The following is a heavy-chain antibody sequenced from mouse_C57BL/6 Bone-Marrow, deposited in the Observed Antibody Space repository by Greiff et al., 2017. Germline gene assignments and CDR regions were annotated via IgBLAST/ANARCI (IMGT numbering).Heavy chain of an antibody. CDR1: GFTFTSYW. CDR3: ARDCELFDD. Sequence: QVQLQQSVAELVKPGASVKLSCTASGFTFTSYWMHWVKQRPGQGLEWIGEIDPADSTTNYTPQFQGTATFTVDTSSSPAFIQLSRLTSEDSAVYYSARDCELFDDWGKGTTVTVSS. J-gene: IGHJ2*01. V-gene: IGHV1-50*01. CDR2: IDPADSTT.